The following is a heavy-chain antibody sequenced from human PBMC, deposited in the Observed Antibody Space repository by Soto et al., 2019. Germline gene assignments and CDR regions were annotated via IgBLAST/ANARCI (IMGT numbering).Heavy chain of an antibody. CDR2: FYYSGST. CDR3: ARARGGYFDY. Sequence: SDTLSLTCVVSGGSISRYYWSWIRQPPGKGLEWIGYFYYSGSTNYNPSLKSRVTISVDTSKNHFSLKLSSVTAADTAVYYCARARGGYFDYWGQGTLVTVSS. CDR1: GGSISRYY. J-gene: IGHJ4*02. V-gene: IGHV4-59*01.